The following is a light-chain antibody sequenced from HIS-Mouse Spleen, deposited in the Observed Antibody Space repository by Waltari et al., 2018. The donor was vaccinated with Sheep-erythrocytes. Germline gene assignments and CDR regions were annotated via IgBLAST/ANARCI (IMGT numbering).Light chain of an antibody. CDR2: EVS. J-gene: IGLJ2*01. CDR3: SSYTSSSTPVV. V-gene: IGLV2-14*01. Sequence: QSALTQPASVSGSPGQSITIPCTGTNSDVGGYNYVSWYQQRPGTAPKLMIYEVSNRPSGVSNRFSGSKSGNTASLTISGLQAEDEADYYCSSYTSSSTPVVFGGGTKLTVL. CDR1: NSDVGGYNY.